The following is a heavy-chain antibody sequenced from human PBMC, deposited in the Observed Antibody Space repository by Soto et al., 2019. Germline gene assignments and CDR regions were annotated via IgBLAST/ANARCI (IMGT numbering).Heavy chain of an antibody. Sequence: QVQLQESGPGLVKPSETLSLTCTVSGGSISSYYWSWIRQPPGKGLEWIGYIYYSGSTNYNPSLKIRVTRSVDTSTNQFSLKMSSVSAADTAVXXXXXXXTXXXFDYWGQGTLVTVSS. CDR1: GGSISSYY. CDR2: IYYSGST. CDR3: XXXXTXXXFDY. J-gene: IGHJ4*02. V-gene: IGHV4-59*01.